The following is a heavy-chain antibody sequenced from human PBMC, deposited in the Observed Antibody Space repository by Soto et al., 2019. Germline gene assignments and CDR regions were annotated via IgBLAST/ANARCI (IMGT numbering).Heavy chain of an antibody. CDR3: ARLNYYDSSGSYYFDY. V-gene: IGHV5-51*01. J-gene: IGHJ4*02. D-gene: IGHD3-22*01. CDR2: IYPGDSDT. Sequence: XESLKISCKGSGYSFTSYWIGWVRQMPGKGLEWMGIIYPGDSDTRYSPSFQGQVTISADKSISTAYLQWSSLKASDTAMYYCARLNYYDSSGSYYFDYWGQGTLVTVSS. CDR1: GYSFTSYW.